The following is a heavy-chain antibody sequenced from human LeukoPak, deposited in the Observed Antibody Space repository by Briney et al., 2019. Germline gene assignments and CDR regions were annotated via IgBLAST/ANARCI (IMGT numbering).Heavy chain of an antibody. D-gene: IGHD3-16*02. CDR3: ARGRFYVWGSYRFDY. J-gene: IGHJ4*02. CDR2: IYYSGST. Sequence: PSETLSLTCTVSGGSISSSSYYWGWIRQPPGKGLEWIGSIYYSGSTYYNPSLKSRVTISVDTSKNQFSLKLSSVTAADTAVYYCARGRFYVWGSYRFDYWGQGTLVTVSS. V-gene: IGHV4-39*01. CDR1: GGSISSSSYY.